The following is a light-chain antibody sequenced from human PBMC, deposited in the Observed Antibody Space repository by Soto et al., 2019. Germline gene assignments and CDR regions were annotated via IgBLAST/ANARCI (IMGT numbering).Light chain of an antibody. CDR1: QSVSTN. V-gene: IGKV3-11*01. J-gene: IGKJ4*01. Sequence: VLTQSPATLSLCPGERATLSYRASQSVSTNLAWYQQKPGQAPRLLIYGASNRATGIPARFSGSGSGTDFTLTIISLQPEDFATYFCQQSYNIPLTFGGGTKVDIK. CDR2: GAS. CDR3: QQSYNIPLT.